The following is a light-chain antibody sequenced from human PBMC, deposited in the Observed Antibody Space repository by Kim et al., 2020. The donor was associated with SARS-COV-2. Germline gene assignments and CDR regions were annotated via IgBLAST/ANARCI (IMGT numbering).Light chain of an antibody. CDR3: QVWDSSSDHRV. CDR2: YDS. Sequence: APGKTARITCGGNNIGSKSVHWYQQKPGQAPVLVIYYDSDRPSGIPERFSGSNSGNTATLTISRVEAGDEAYYYCQVWDSSSDHRVFGGGTKLTVL. CDR1: NIGSKS. V-gene: IGLV3-21*04. J-gene: IGLJ3*02.